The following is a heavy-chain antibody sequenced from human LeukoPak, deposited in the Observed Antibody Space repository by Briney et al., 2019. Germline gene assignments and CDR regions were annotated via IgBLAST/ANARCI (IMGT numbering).Heavy chain of an antibody. J-gene: IGHJ5*02. Sequence: PSQTLSLTCTVSGGSISSGSYYWSWIRQPAGKGLEWIGRIYTSGSTNYNPSLKSRVTISVDTSKNQFSLRLSSVTAADTAVYYCAKMGPTDWFDPWGQGTLVTVSS. D-gene: IGHD4-11*01. CDR1: GGSISSGSYY. V-gene: IGHV4-61*02. CDR3: AKMGPTDWFDP. CDR2: IYTSGST.